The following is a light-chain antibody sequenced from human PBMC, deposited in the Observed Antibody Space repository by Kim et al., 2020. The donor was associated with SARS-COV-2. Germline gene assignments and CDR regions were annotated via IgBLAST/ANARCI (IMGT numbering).Light chain of an antibody. V-gene: IGLV1-51*01. CDR3: GTWDNSLNNMV. J-gene: IGLJ2*01. CDR2: DNN. CDR1: SSNIGINY. Sequence: GQKVTISCSGSSSNIGINYVSWYQQGPGTAPKLLIYDNNERPSGIPDRFSASKSGTSATLGITGLQTGDEADYYCGTWDNSLNNMVFGVGTQLTVL.